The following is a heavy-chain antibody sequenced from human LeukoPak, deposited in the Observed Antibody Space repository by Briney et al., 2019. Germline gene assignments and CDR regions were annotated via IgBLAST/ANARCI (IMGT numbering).Heavy chain of an antibody. CDR3: AKSGVPAAMSWFDP. J-gene: IGHJ5*02. CDR1: GFTFSTYA. D-gene: IGHD2-2*01. Sequence: GGSLRLSCAASGFTFSTYAMSWVRQAPERGLEWVSTISGSGGSTYYADSVKGRFTISRDSSKNTLYLQMNSLRAEDTAVYYCAKSGVPAAMSWFDPWGQGTLVTVSS. CDR2: ISGSGGST. V-gene: IGHV3-23*01.